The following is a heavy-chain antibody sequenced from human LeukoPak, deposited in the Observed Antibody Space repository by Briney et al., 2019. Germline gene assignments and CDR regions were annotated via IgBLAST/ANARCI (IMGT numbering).Heavy chain of an antibody. J-gene: IGHJ6*02. V-gene: IGHV1-18*01. CDR2: ISADNGNT. CDR1: GYTFTSYG. D-gene: IGHD3-22*01. Sequence: ASVKVSCKASGYTFTSYGISWVRQAPGQGLEWMGWISADNGNTKYAQKVQGGVTMTTDTSTSTAYMELRSLRSDDTAVYYCAREMGYYDSSAHYYYAMDVWGQGTTVTVS. CDR3: AREMGYYDSSAHYYYAMDV.